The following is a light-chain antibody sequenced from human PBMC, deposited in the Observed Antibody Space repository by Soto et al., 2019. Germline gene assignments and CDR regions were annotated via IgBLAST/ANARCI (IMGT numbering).Light chain of an antibody. V-gene: IGKV4-1*01. Sequence: DFVMTQAPDSLAVSLGERATINCKSSQSVLYNSNNKNHLGWFQQKPGQPPKLLIYGASVRPSGVPDRFSGSGSGTDFTLTISRLQAEDVAVYYCQQYYSIPFTFGQGTKLEI. CDR3: QQYYSIPFT. CDR2: GAS. J-gene: IGKJ2*01. CDR1: QSVLYNSNNKNH.